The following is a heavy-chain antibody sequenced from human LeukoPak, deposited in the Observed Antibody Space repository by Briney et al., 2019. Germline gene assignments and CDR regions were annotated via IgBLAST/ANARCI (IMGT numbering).Heavy chain of an antibody. V-gene: IGHV4-59*01. D-gene: IGHD3-9*01. Sequence: SETLSLTCTVCGGSICSYYGVWMRRPPGKGREWIGYITYSGSTKYNPSLASRVTISVDTPKNQFSLKLTSVTAADTAVYCCARYNILTASDYWGQGILVTVSS. CDR3: ARYNILTASDY. J-gene: IGHJ4*02. CDR1: GGSICSYY. CDR2: ITYSGST.